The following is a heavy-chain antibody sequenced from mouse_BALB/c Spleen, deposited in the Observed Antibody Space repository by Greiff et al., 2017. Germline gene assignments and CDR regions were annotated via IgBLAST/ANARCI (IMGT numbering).Heavy chain of an antibody. CDR2: ISSGSSTI. D-gene: IGHD2-1*01. J-gene: IGHJ3*01. CDR3: AREGGKKDRNWFAY. Sequence: EVQLVESGGGLVQPGGSRKLSCAASGFTFSSFGMHWVRQAPEKGLEWVAYISSGSSTIYYADTVKGRFTISRDNPKNTLFLQMTSLRSEDTAMYYCAREGGKKDRNWFAYWGQGTLVTVSA. V-gene: IGHV5-17*02. CDR1: GFTFSSFG.